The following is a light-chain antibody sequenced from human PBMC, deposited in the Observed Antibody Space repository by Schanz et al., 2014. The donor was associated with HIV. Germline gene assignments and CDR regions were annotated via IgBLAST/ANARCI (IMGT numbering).Light chain of an antibody. J-gene: IGLJ1*01. Sequence: QSVLTQPASVSASPGQSITISCSGSSNDVGTYKLVSWYQQHPGQAPRLMIFEVYRRPSGVSDRFSGSKSGSTASLTISGLQAEDEADYYCCSYAGSSTDVFGTGTKLTVL. CDR3: CSYAGSSTDV. V-gene: IGLV2-23*02. CDR2: EVY. CDR1: SNDVGTYKL.